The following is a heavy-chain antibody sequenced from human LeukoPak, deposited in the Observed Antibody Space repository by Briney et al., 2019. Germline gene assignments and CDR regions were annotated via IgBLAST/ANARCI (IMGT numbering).Heavy chain of an antibody. V-gene: IGHV3-30-3*01. CDR1: GFTFSSYA. CDR3: ALSFGDYGGNSPRYFDY. Sequence: GRSLRLSCAASGFTFSSYAMHWVGQAPGKGLEWVAVIAYDGSNKYYADSVKGRFTISRDNSKTTLYLQMNSLRAEDTAVYYCALSFGDYGGNSPRYFDYWGQGTLVTVSS. D-gene: IGHD4-23*01. J-gene: IGHJ4*02. CDR2: IAYDGSNK.